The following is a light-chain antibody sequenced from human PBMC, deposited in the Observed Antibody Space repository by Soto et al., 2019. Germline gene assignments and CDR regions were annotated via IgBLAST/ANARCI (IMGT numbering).Light chain of an antibody. CDR3: QQYNNYPWT. Sequence: DIQMTQSPSTLSASVGDRVTITCRAGQTISSWLAWYQQKPGKAPNLLIYDASSLKSGVPSRVSGSGSGTEFTLTISSLQPDDFATYYCQQYNNYPWTFGQGTTVEIK. CDR1: QTISSW. J-gene: IGKJ1*01. V-gene: IGKV1-5*01. CDR2: DAS.